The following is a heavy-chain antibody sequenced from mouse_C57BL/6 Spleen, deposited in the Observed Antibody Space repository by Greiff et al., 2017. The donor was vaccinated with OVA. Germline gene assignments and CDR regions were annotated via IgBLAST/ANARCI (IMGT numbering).Heavy chain of an antibody. CDR1: GFTFSDYG. D-gene: IGHD2-4*01. J-gene: IGHJ3*01. Sequence: EVMLVESGGGLVKPGGSLKLSCAASGFTFSDYGMHWVRQAPEKGLEWVAYISSGSSTIYYADTVKGRFTISRDNAKNTLFLQMTSLRSEDTAMYYCARGGSIYYDYDWFAYWGQGTLVTVSA. CDR3: ARGGSIYYDYDWFAY. V-gene: IGHV5-17*01. CDR2: ISSGSSTI.